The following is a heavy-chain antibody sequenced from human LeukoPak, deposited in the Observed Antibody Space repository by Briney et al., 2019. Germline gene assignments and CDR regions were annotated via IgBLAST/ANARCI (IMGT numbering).Heavy chain of an antibody. Sequence: GESLRISCKGSGYSFTSYWISWVRQMPGKGLEWMGRLDPSDSYTNYSPSFQGHVTISADKSISTAYLQWSSLKASDTAMYYCATGTRDIVVVVAATFSDYGMDVWGKGTTVTVSS. D-gene: IGHD2-15*01. V-gene: IGHV5-10-1*01. CDR2: LDPSDSYT. CDR3: ATGTRDIVVVVAATFSDYGMDV. CDR1: GYSFTSYW. J-gene: IGHJ6*04.